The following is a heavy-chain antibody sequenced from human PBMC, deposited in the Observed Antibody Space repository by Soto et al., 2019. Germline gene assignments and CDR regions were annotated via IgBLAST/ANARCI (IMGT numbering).Heavy chain of an antibody. CDR3: VRGPSQGYSVFGHLEF. Sequence: PGLSXRLSGSASAFIFSALAVYLFRQAPGKGLEYVSVISYNGGRTYYADSVKGRFTVSRDNSRNTVDLQMSSLRPDETAIYYSVRGPSQGYSVFGHLEFWGQGILVTVSS. D-gene: IGHD3-3*01. V-gene: IGHV3-64D*06. J-gene: IGHJ4*02. CDR1: AFIFSALA. CDR2: ISYNGGRT.